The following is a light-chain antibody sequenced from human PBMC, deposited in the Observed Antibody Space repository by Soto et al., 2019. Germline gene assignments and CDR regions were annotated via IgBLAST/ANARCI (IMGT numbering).Light chain of an antibody. V-gene: IGKV1-39*01. CDR1: QSISSY. J-gene: IGKJ5*01. CDR3: QQSYSTPIV. Sequence: DIQMTQSPSSLSASVVDRVTITCRASQSISSYLNWYQQKPGKAPKLLIYAASSLQSGVPSRFSGSGSGTDFTLTISSLQPEDFATYYCQQSYSTPIVFGQGTRLEIK. CDR2: AAS.